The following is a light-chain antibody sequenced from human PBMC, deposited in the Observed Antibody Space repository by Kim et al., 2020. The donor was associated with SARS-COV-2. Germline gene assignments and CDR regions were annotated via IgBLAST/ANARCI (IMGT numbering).Light chain of an antibody. CDR2: EDD. CDR1: SGSIASKD. Sequence: GKTVTSSCSRSSGSIASKDVQWYQQRPGSAPTTVIYEDDQRPSGVPDRFSGAIDSSSNSASLTISGLKTEDEADYYCQSYDSSNVVFGGGTQLTVL. V-gene: IGLV6-57*03. J-gene: IGLJ2*01. CDR3: QSYDSSNVV.